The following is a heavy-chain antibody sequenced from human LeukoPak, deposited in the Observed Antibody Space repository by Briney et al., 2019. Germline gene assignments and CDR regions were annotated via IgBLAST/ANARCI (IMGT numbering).Heavy chain of an antibody. V-gene: IGHV1-69*13. CDR1: GGTFSSYA. J-gene: IGHJ4*02. D-gene: IGHD2-2*01. Sequence: SVKVSCKASGGTFSSYAINWVRQAPGQGLGWMGGIIPIFGTANYAQKFQDRVTITADESTSTAYMELSSLRSEDTAIYYCASRLYCSNTRCRNFPFAYWGQGTLVTVSS. CDR2: IIPIFGTA. CDR3: ASRLYCSNTRCRNFPFAY.